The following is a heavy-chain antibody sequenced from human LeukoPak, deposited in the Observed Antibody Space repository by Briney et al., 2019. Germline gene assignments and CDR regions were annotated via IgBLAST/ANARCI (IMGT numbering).Heavy chain of an antibody. J-gene: IGHJ4*02. CDR2: FTGRGGST. Sequence: PGGSLRLSGEASGFTFGNYGMTWFRKAPGKGLEWSSTFTGRGGSTFYADSVKGRFTISRDNSKNTLYLQMNSLRAEDTAVYYCAKDRDHYGSGNHPDYWGQGTLVTVSS. D-gene: IGHD3-10*01. V-gene: IGHV3-23*01. CDR1: GFTFGNYG. CDR3: AKDRDHYGSGNHPDY.